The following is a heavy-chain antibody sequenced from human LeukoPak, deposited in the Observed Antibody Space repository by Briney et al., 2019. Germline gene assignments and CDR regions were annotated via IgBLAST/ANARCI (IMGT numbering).Heavy chain of an antibody. Sequence: GGSLGLSCAASGFTFSSYSMNWVRQVPGKGLEWVPYISSSSSTIYYADSVKGRFTISRDNAKNSLYLQMNSLRVEDTAVYYCTTGFDWLFDYWGQGTLVTVSS. D-gene: IGHD3-9*01. CDR2: ISSSSSTI. CDR3: TTGFDWLFDY. V-gene: IGHV3-48*01. J-gene: IGHJ4*02. CDR1: GFTFSSYS.